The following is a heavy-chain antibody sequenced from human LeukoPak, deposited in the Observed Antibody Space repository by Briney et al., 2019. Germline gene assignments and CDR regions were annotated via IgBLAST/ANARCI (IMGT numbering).Heavy chain of an antibody. V-gene: IGHV3-23*01. D-gene: IGHD6-19*01. CDR1: GFTFSSYA. CDR2: ISGSGGST. J-gene: IGHJ4*02. CDR3: AKRMSRGAVAALFDY. Sequence: GGSLRLSCAASGFTFSSYAMSWVRQAPGEGLEWVSAISGSGGSTYYAASVKGRFTISRDNSKNTLYLQMNSLRAEDTAVYYCAKRMSRGAVAALFDYWGQGTLVAVSS.